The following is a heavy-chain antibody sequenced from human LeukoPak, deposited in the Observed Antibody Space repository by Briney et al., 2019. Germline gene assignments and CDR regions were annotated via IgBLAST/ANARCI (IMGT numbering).Heavy chain of an antibody. J-gene: IGHJ5*02. CDR1: GYSFTSHY. D-gene: IGHD1-26*01. Sequence: ASVKVSCKASGYSFTSHYMHWVRQATGQGLEWMGWMNPNSGNTGYAQKFQSRVTITRNTSISTAYMELSSLRSEDTAVYYCARRAWYSGSYYLTSWGQGTLVTVSS. V-gene: IGHV1-8*01. CDR2: MNPNSGNT. CDR3: ARRAWYSGSYYLTS.